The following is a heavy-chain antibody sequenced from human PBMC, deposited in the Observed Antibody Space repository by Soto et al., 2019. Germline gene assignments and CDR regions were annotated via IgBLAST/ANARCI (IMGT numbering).Heavy chain of an antibody. CDR1: GFTFSSYS. D-gene: IGHD6-19*01. J-gene: IGHJ3*02. CDR3: AREASSANDAFDI. Sequence: GGSLRLSCAASGFTFSSYSMNWVRQAPGKGLEWVSYISSSSSTIYYADSVKGRITISRDNAKNSLYLQMNSLRAEDTAVYYCAREASSANDAFDIWGQGTMVTVSS. CDR2: ISSSSSTI. V-gene: IGHV3-48*01.